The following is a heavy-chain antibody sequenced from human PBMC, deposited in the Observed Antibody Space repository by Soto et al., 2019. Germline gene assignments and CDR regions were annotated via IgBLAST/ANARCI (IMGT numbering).Heavy chain of an antibody. Sequence: QVQLVESGGGVVQPGRSLRLSCAASGFIFSNYGMHWVRQAPGKGLEWVAVIWYDGSHESYADSVKGRFTISRDNSKNKLFLQMKSLRAEDMAVYYCARDRYSYDSRAYQGVDWYFDLWGRGTLVTVSS. D-gene: IGHD3-22*01. CDR1: GFIFSNYG. V-gene: IGHV3-33*01. CDR2: IWYDGSHE. CDR3: ARDRYSYDSRAYQGVDWYFDL. J-gene: IGHJ2*01.